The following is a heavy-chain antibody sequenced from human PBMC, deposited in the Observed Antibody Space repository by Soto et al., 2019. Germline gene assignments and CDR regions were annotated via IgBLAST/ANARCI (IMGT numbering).Heavy chain of an antibody. D-gene: IGHD3-3*01. Sequence: QVHLQQWGAGLLKPSETLSLTCAVYGWSFSGYYWSWIRQPPGKGLEWIGEINHSGSTNYNPSLKSRVTISVDTSKNQFSLKLSSVTAADTAVYFCATTYYNFWSGFYRGYYFDYWGQGTLVSVSS. J-gene: IGHJ4*02. V-gene: IGHV4-34*01. CDR3: ATTYYNFWSGFYRGYYFDY. CDR2: INHSGST. CDR1: GWSFSGYY.